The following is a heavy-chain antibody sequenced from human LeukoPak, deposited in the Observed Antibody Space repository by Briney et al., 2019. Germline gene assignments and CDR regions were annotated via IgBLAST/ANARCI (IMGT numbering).Heavy chain of an antibody. V-gene: IGHV3-21*01. CDR2: ISSSSSYI. J-gene: IGHJ4*02. D-gene: IGHD5-18*01. Sequence: PGGSLRLSCAASGFTFSSYTMNWVRQAPGKGLEWVSSISSSSSYIYYADSVKGRFTISRDNSKNTLYLQMNSLRAEDTAVYYCAKGAGRIQLWLYYFDYWGQGTLVTVSS. CDR3: AKGAGRIQLWLYYFDY. CDR1: GFTFSSYT.